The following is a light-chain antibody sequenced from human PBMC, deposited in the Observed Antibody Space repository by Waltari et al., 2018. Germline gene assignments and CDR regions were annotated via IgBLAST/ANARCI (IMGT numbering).Light chain of an antibody. CDR1: SPRSYN. J-gene: IGLJ2*01. V-gene: IGLV3-19*01. Sequence: SSELTQDPAVSVALGQTVRITCQGASPRSYNATSYQQKPRQAPLLVIYGRNNRPSGIPDRFSGSSSGSTASLTIPGAQAEDEADYYCNSRDSGGDHRVLFGGGTKLTVL. CDR2: GRN. CDR3: NSRDSGGDHRVL.